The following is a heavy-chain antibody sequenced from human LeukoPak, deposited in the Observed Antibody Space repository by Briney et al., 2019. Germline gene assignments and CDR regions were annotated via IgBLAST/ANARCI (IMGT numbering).Heavy chain of an antibody. V-gene: IGHV3-66*01. CDR2: MYSGGAT. CDR3: ARDPSPFYGDYGY. D-gene: IGHD4-17*01. J-gene: IGHJ4*02. Sequence: GGSLRLSCAASGVTVSSSYMSWVRQAPGQGLEWVSTMYSGGATDYADSVKGRFTISRDNSKNTLYLQMNSLRAEDTAVYYCARDPSPFYGDYGYWGQGTLVIVSS. CDR1: GVTVSSSY.